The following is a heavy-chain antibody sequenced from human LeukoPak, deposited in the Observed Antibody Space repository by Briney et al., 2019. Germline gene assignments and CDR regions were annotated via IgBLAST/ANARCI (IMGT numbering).Heavy chain of an antibody. Sequence: QPGGSLRLSCAASGFTFDDYAMHWVRQAPGKGLEWVSLISGDGGSTYYADSVKGRFTISRDNSKNSLYLQMNSLRTEGTALYYCAVYFGELLGYGMDVWGQGTTVTVSS. D-gene: IGHD3-10*01. V-gene: IGHV3-43*02. CDR1: GFTFDDYA. CDR3: AVYFGELLGYGMDV. J-gene: IGHJ6*02. CDR2: ISGDGGST.